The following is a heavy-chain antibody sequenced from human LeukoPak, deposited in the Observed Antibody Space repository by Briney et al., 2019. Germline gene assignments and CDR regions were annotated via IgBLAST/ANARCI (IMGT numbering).Heavy chain of an antibody. Sequence: ASVKVSCKASGYTFTNYGINWARLAPGQGLEWMGWISDYNRNTYYAQKLQGRVTMTTDTSTSTAYMELRSLRSDDTAVYYCARTRYSSSWYYFDYWGQGTLVTVSS. V-gene: IGHV1-18*01. D-gene: IGHD6-13*01. CDR1: GYTFTNYG. CDR2: ISDYNRNT. J-gene: IGHJ4*02. CDR3: ARTRYSSSWYYFDY.